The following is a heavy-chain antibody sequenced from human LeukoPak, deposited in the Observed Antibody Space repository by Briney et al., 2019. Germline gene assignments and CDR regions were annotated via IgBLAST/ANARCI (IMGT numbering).Heavy chain of an antibody. D-gene: IGHD1-26*01. J-gene: IGHJ4*02. V-gene: IGHV3-23*01. Sequence: GGSLRLSCAASGFTFNNYAMNWVRQAPGKGLEWVSAISDHGGYTYYADSVKGRFTISRDNSKNTLFLQMNSLRADDTAVYYCARGTAVGADYFDYWGQGTLVTVSS. CDR2: ISDHGGYT. CDR3: ARGTAVGADYFDY. CDR1: GFTFNNYA.